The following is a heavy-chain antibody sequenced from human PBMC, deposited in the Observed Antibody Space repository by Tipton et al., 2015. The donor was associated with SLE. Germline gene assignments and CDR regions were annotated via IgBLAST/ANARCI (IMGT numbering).Heavy chain of an antibody. V-gene: IGHV3-64D*06. D-gene: IGHD1-1*01. J-gene: IGHJ6*02. Sequence: SLRLSCSASGFTFSSYAMHWVRQAPGKGLEYVSAISSNGGSTYYADSVKGRFTISRDNSKNTLYLQMSSLRAEDTAVYYCVKERTGYGMDVWGQGTTVTVSS. CDR1: GFTFSSYA. CDR3: VKERTGYGMDV. CDR2: ISSNGGST.